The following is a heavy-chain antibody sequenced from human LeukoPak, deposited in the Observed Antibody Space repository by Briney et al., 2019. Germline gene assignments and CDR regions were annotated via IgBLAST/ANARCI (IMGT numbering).Heavy chain of an antibody. V-gene: IGHV4-4*09. CDR2: IYANGST. CDR3: ARQTTIFGQIDY. J-gene: IGHJ4*02. D-gene: IGHD3-3*01. CDR1: GGSIRSSY. Sequence: SETLSLTCSVSGGSIRSSYWSWIRQPPGKGLEWIGYIYANGSTNCNPSLKSRITLAVDTSKNRFSLKLSSVTAADTAVYYCARQTTIFGQIDYWGQGTLVTVSS.